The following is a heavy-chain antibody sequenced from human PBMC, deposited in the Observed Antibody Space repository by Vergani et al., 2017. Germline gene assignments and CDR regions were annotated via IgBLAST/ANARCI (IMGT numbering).Heavy chain of an antibody. CDR1: GFTVSSNY. D-gene: IGHD5-24*01. V-gene: IGHV3-53*02. CDR3: ARDLIVGRWLQWGSFDY. J-gene: IGHJ4*02. Sequence: EVQLVETGGGLTQPGGSLRLSCAVSGFTVSSNYMSWVRQAPGKGLEWVSFLYSGGTTYYADSVKGRFTISRDNSKNTLSLQMNSLRAEDTAVYYCARDLIVGRWLQWGSFDYWGQGTLVTVSS. CDR2: LYSGGTT.